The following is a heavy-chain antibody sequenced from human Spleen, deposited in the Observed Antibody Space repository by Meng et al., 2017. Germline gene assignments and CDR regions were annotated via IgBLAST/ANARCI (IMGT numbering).Heavy chain of an antibody. CDR2: INPSGGST. V-gene: IGHV1-46*01. Sequence: ASVKVSCKASGYTFTSYYMHWVRQAPGQGLEWMGIINPSGGSTSYAQKFQGRVTITADKSTSTAYMELSSLRSEDTAVYYCASKSSYCGGDCYLGVDYYYGMDVWGQGTTVTVSS. D-gene: IGHD2-21*02. CDR3: ASKSSYCGGDCYLGVDYYYGMDV. J-gene: IGHJ6*02. CDR1: GYTFTSYY.